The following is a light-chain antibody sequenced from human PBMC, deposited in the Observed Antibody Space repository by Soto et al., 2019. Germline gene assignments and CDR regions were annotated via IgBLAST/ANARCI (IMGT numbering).Light chain of an antibody. Sequence: DIQMTQAPSTLCDPLVHVVTVTCRASQSISSWLAWYQQKPGKAPKLLIFDASSLESGTPSRFSGRRSGTQFTLTIDGLQPDDFATYFCQQHDNYKPLTFGGGTKVDIK. V-gene: IGKV1-5*01. CDR1: QSISSW. J-gene: IGKJ4*01. CDR2: DAS. CDR3: QQHDNYKPLT.